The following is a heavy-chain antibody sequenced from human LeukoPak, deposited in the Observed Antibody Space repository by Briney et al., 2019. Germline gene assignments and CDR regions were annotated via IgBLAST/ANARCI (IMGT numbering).Heavy chain of an antibody. CDR3: ARVFGYSYGSPFDYYYYGMDV. D-gene: IGHD5-18*01. CDR2: INPNSGNT. V-gene: IGHV1-8*01. J-gene: IGHJ6*02. CDR1: GYTFTSYD. Sequence: ASVKVSCKASGYTFTSYDINWVRQATGQGLEWMGWINPNSGNTGYAQKFQGRVTMTRNTSISTAYMELSSLRSEDTAVYYCARVFGYSYGSPFDYYYYGMDVWGQGTTVTVSS.